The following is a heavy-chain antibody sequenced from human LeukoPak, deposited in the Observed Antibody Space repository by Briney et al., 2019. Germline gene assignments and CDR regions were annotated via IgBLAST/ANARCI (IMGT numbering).Heavy chain of an antibody. CDR3: VRHVHTSIVVVHYFDY. J-gene: IGHJ4*02. V-gene: IGHV3-9*01. CDR1: GFTFDDYA. D-gene: IGHD3-22*01. CDR2: ISWNSGSI. Sequence: PGGSLRLYCAASGFTFDDYAMHWVRQAPGKGLEWVSGISWNSGSIGYADSVKGRFTISRDNAKNSLYLQMNSLRAEDTALYYCVRHVHTSIVVVHYFDYWGQGTLVTVSS.